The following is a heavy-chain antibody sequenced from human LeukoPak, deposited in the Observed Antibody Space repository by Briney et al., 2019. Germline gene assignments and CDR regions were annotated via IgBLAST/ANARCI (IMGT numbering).Heavy chain of an antibody. CDR3: ARAIEVGAMTPFDY. Sequence: SETLSLTCTVSGGSISSGSYYWSWIRQPAGKGLEWIGRIYTSGSTNYNPSLKSRVTISVDTSKNQFSLKLSSVTAADTAVYYCARAIEVGAMTPFDYWGQGTLVTVSS. CDR1: GGSISSGSYY. V-gene: IGHV4-61*02. CDR2: IYTSGST. J-gene: IGHJ4*02. D-gene: IGHD1-26*01.